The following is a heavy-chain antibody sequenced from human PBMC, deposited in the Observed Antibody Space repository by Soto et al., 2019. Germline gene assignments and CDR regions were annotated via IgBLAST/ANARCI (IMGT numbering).Heavy chain of an antibody. CDR2: IKSKTDGGTT. Sequence: EVQLVESGGGLVKPGGSLRLSCAASGFTFSNAWTSWVRQAPGKGLEWVGRIKSKTDGGTTDYAAPVKGRFTITRDDSKNTLYLQMNSLKTEDTAVYYCTTDHAAVGTIDYWGQGTLVTVSS. CDR1: GFTFSNAW. D-gene: IGHD6-13*01. CDR3: TTDHAAVGTIDY. J-gene: IGHJ4*02. V-gene: IGHV3-15*01.